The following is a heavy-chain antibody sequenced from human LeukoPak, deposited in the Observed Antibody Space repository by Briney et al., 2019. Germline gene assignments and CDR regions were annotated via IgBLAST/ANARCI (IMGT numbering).Heavy chain of an antibody. CDR1: GFTFSSYA. D-gene: IGHD4-17*01. V-gene: IGHV3-23*01. CDR3: AKDGYGDLNWFDP. Sequence: GGSLRLSCVASGFTFSSYAMSWVRQAPGKGLEWVSTISDSGDNTYYADSVKGRFTISRDNSKNTLYLQMNSLRAEDTAVYYCAKDGYGDLNWFDPWGQGTLVTVSA. J-gene: IGHJ5*02. CDR2: ISDSGDNT.